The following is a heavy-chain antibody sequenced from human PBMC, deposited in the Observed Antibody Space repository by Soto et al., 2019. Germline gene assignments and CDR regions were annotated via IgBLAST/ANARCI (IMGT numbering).Heavy chain of an antibody. CDR1: GFTFSSYS. V-gene: IGHV3-48*02. Sequence: QYGGSLRLCCAASGFTFSSYSMNWVRQAPGKGLEWVSYISSSSSTIFYSDSVKGRFTISRDNAKNSLYLQMNSLRDEDTAVYYCARESRFLEWLSLNWFDPWGQGTLVTAPQ. CDR3: ARESRFLEWLSLNWFDP. CDR2: ISSSSSTI. J-gene: IGHJ5*02. D-gene: IGHD3-3*01.